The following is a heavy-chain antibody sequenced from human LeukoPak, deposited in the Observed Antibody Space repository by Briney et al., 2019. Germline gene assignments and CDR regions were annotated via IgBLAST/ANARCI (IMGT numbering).Heavy chain of an antibody. Sequence: GGSLRLSCAASGFTFSSYAMSWVRQAPGKGLEWVSAISGSGGSTYYADSVKGRFTISRDNSKNTLYLQMNSLRAEDTAVYYCANSECPPITRCYYGYSYGYFDYWGEGTLVTVSS. CDR3: ANSECPPITRCYYGYSYGYFDY. CDR2: ISGSGGST. D-gene: IGHD5-18*01. J-gene: IGHJ4*02. V-gene: IGHV3-23*01. CDR1: GFTFSSYA.